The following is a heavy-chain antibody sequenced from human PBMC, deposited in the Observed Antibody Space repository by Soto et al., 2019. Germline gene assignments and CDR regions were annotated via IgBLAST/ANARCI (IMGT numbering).Heavy chain of an antibody. CDR3: GKEYFWSGYESAFDY. D-gene: IGHD3-3*01. V-gene: IGHV3-23*01. Sequence: PGGSLRLSCAASGFTFSSSAMSRVRQAPGKGLEWVSAISDSGGITYYADSVKGRFTISRDNSKNTLYLQMNSLRAEDTAVYYCGKEYFWSGYESAFDYWGQGTLVTVSS. J-gene: IGHJ4*02. CDR1: GFTFSSSA. CDR2: ISDSGGIT.